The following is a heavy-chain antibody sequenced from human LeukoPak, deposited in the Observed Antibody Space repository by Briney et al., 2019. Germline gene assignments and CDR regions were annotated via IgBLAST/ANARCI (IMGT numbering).Heavy chain of an antibody. CDR2: ISSSSSTI. CDR3: ARDRGGWYDWFDP. Sequence: GGSLRLSCAASGFTFSSYSMNWVRQAPGKGLEWVSYISSSSSTIYYADSMKGRFTISRDNAKNSLYLQMNSLRAEDTAVYYCARDRGGWYDWFDPWGQGTLVTVSS. CDR1: GFTFSSYS. D-gene: IGHD6-19*01. J-gene: IGHJ5*02. V-gene: IGHV3-48*01.